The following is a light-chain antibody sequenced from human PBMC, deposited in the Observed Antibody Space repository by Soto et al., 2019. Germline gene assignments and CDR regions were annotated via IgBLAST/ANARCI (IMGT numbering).Light chain of an antibody. J-gene: IGLJ2*01. Sequence: QSALTQPASVSASPGEPITISCTGTSSDVGRYRLVSWYQQHPGKAPKLIIYEDDERPSGVSNRFSGSKSGNTASLTISGLQAEDEADYYCSSYAGRSTFVVFGGGTKLTVL. CDR2: EDD. CDR3: SSYAGRSTFVV. CDR1: SSDVGRYRL. V-gene: IGLV2-23*01.